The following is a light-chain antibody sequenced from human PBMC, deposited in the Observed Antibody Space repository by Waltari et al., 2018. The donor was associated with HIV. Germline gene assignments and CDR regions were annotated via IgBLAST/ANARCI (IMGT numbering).Light chain of an antibody. CDR2: KAS. CDR1: QTSSRW. Sequence: EIQMTQSPSTLSASVGDRVTITCRASQTSSRWLAWYQQKPGKAPKLLIYKASSLESGVPSRFSGSGSGTDFTLTISSLQPDDFATYYCLQYKDFPLTFGGGTKVEIK. CDR3: LQYKDFPLT. J-gene: IGKJ4*01. V-gene: IGKV1-5*03.